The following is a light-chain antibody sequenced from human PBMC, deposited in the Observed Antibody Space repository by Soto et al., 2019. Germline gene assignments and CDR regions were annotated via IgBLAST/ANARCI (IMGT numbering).Light chain of an antibody. J-gene: IGLJ2*01. Sequence: QSVLTQLPSASGTPGQSVTNSCSGITSNIGSNTVNWYQQLTGRAPKLLIYSNNQRPSGVPDRFSGSKSGTSASLAISGLQSEDEADYYCAAWDDSLNGVVFGGGTKLTVL. V-gene: IGLV1-44*01. CDR2: SNN. CDR1: TSNIGSNT. CDR3: AAWDDSLNGVV.